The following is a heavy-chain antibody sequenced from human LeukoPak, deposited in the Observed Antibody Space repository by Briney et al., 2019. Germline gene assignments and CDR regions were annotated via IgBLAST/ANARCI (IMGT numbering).Heavy chain of an antibody. Sequence: GGSLRLSCAASGFTFSSYAMHWVRQAPGKGLEYVSAISSNGGSTYYANSVKGRFTISRDNSKNTLYLQMGSLRAEDMAVYYCVLSSTSCYSCLDYWGQGTLVTVSS. CDR3: VLSSTSCYSCLDY. CDR1: GFTFSSYA. CDR2: ISSNGGST. V-gene: IGHV3-64*01. D-gene: IGHD2-2*01. J-gene: IGHJ4*02.